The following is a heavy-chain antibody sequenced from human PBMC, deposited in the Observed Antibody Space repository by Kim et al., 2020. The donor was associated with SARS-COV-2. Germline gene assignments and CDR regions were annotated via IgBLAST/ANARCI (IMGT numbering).Heavy chain of an antibody. D-gene: IGHD3-9*01. CDR2: IDPSGSYT. CDR3: ARHLHYDILTGYSNLGFDWFDP. Sequence: GESLKSSCKGSGYSFTSYWISWVRQMPGKGLEWMGRIDPSGSYTNYSPSFQGHVTISADKSISTAYLQWSSLKASDTAMYYCARHLHYDILTGYSNLGFDWFDPWGQGTLVTVSS. J-gene: IGHJ5*02. CDR1: GYSFTSYW. V-gene: IGHV5-10-1*01.